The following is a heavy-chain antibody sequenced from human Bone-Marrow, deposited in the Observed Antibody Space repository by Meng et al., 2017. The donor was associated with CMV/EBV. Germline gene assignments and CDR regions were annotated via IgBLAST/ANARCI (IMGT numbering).Heavy chain of an antibody. CDR2: IYPGDPDT. V-gene: IGHV5-51*01. D-gene: IGHD2-2*01. Sequence: GESLKISCNGSGYSFTSYWLGWVRQMPGKGLEWMGIIYPGDPDTRYSPSFQAQVTIQADKSISTAYLQWSSLKASDTAMYYCAGHAIYNYYYYGMDVWGQGTTVTVSS. CDR3: AGHAIYNYYYYGMDV. CDR1: GYSFTSYW. J-gene: IGHJ6*02.